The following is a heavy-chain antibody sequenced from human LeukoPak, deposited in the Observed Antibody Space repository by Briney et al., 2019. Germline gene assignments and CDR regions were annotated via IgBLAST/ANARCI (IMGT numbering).Heavy chain of an antibody. D-gene: IGHD1-1*01. CDR3: ARHERFYYYYMDV. J-gene: IGHJ6*03. V-gene: IGHV4-38-2*01. Sequence: PSETLSLTCDVSGFSISSGYHWGWIRQPPGKGLEWIGTIYHSGSTYYNPSLKSRVTIPVDTSKNQFSLKLSSVTAADTAVYYCARHERFYYYYMDVWGKGTTVTVSS. CDR1: GFSISSGYH. CDR2: IYHSGST.